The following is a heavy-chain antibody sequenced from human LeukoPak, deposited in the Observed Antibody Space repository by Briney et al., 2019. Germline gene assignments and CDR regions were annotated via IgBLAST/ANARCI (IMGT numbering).Heavy chain of an antibody. CDR3: ARNQAVAGNHGAFDI. V-gene: IGHV4-28*01. CDR2: IYYSGSA. J-gene: IGHJ3*02. Sequence: SETLSLTCAVSGYSISSSNWWGWIRQPPGKGLEWIGYIYYSGSACYNPSLKSRVTMSVDTSKNQFSLKLSSVTAVDTAVYYCARNQAVAGNHGAFDIWGQGTMVTVSS. CDR1: GYSISSSNW. D-gene: IGHD6-19*01.